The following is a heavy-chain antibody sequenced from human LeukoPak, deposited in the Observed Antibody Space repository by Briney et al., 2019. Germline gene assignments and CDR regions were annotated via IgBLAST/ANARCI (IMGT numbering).Heavy chain of an antibody. Sequence: SETLSLTCTVSGGSIRSSTYYWGWIRQPPGKGLEWIGSIYSSGSTYNNPSLKSPVTVSVDTSKNQFSLNLSSVTAADTAVYYCARSSSGGSCFDSWGQGTLVTVSS. D-gene: IGHD2-15*01. CDR2: IYSSGST. V-gene: IGHV4-39*01. CDR1: GGSIRSSTYY. CDR3: ARSSSGGSCFDS. J-gene: IGHJ4*02.